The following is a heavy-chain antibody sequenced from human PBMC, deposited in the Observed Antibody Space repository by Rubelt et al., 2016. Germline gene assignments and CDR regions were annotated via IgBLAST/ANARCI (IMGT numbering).Heavy chain of an antibody. CDR2: INTYNDKT. CDR1: GYTFTTYG. V-gene: IGHV1-18*01. D-gene: IGHD3-22*01. CDR3: ARGYFDSTGDFDY. J-gene: IGHJ4*02. Sequence: QVHLVQSAIEVKKPGASVKISCKTSGYTFTTYGIIWVRRAPGQGLEWMGWINTYNDKTNYPQKFQGRVSMTTDSSKNTAYMELRRRRSDDTAVYYCARGYFDSTGDFDYWGQGTLVTVSS.